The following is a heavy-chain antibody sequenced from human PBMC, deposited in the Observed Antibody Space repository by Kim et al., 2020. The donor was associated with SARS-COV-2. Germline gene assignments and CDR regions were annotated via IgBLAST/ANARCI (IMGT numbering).Heavy chain of an antibody. V-gene: IGHV1-3*01. CDR3: ARDMDPTVYDH. D-gene: IGHD4-4*01. CDR1: GYTFKSYP. Sequence: ASVKVSCKAYGYTFKSYPIHWLRQAPGQRPEWMGWVNAANDETQYSQKFQGRVTITRDTSANTAYMELRRLTTKDTAVYYCARDMDPTVYDHWCQGTLGT. J-gene: IGHJ4*02. CDR2: VNAANDET.